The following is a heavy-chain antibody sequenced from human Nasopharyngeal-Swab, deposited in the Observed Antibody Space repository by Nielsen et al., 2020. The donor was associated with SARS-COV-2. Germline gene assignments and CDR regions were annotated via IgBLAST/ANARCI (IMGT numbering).Heavy chain of an antibody. CDR3: ARVWQLWESDY. D-gene: IGHD5-18*01. CDR2: IGPNSGGT. CDR1: GYTFTDYY. J-gene: IGHJ4*02. Sequence: ASVKVSCKASGYTFTDYYVHWVRQAPGQGLEWMGWIGPNSGGTNYAQKFQGRVTITRDTSASTAYMELSSLRSEDTAVYYCARVWQLWESDYWGQGTLVTVSS. V-gene: IGHV1-2*02.